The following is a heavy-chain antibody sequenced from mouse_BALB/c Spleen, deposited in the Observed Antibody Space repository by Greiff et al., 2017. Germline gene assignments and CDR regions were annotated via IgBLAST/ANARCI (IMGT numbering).Heavy chain of an antibody. J-gene: IGHJ2*01. CDR3: ARIYYDYFDY. V-gene: IGHV5-6-5*01. D-gene: IGHD2-4*01. CDR2: ISSGGST. CDR1: GFTFSSYA. Sequence: EVQLVESGGGLVTPGGSLKLSCAASGFTFSSYAMSWVRQTPEKRLEWVASISSGGSTYYPDSVKGRFTISRDNARNILYLQMSSLRSEDTAMYYCARIYYDYFDYWGQGTTLTVSS.